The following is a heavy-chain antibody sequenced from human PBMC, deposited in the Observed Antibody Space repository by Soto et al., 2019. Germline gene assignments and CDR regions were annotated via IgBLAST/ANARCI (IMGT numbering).Heavy chain of an antibody. CDR2: ISGSSGST. CDR1: GFTFSSYA. Sequence: EVQLLESGGGLVQPGGSLRLSCAASGFTFSSYAMSWVRQAPGKGLEWVSAISGSSGSTYYADSVKGRFTISRDNSKNTLYLQMNSLRAEDTAVYYCAKVSYDFWSGYYYYYGMDVWGQGTTVTVSS. J-gene: IGHJ6*02. D-gene: IGHD3-3*01. V-gene: IGHV3-23*01. CDR3: AKVSYDFWSGYYYYYGMDV.